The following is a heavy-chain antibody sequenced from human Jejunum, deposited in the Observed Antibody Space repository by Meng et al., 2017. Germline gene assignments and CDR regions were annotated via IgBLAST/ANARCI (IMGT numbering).Heavy chain of an antibody. CDR3: ANRAWLES. CDR2: FVDRDGST. Sequence: GESLKISCAASGFSFSDQSMSWVRQAPGKGLEWVSVFVDRDGSTYYADSVKGRFTISRDNSKNTLYLQMNNLRVDDTAVYHCANRAWLESWGQGTLVTVSS. CDR1: GFSFSDQS. J-gene: IGHJ5*01. V-gene: IGHV3-23*01. D-gene: IGHD3-10*01.